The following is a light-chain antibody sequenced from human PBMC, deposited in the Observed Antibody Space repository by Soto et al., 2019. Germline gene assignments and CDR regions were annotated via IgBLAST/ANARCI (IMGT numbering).Light chain of an antibody. J-gene: IGLJ2*01. V-gene: IGLV2-14*01. CDR3: SSYITRNTVL. CDR1: SSDIGGYNY. CDR2: DVT. Sequence: QSVLTQPASVSGSPGQSITMSCTGASSDIGGYNYVSWYQHHPGEAPKLLIYDVTNRPSGVSNRFTASKSGNTASLTISGLQAEDEADYYCSSYITRNTVLFGGGTKLTVL.